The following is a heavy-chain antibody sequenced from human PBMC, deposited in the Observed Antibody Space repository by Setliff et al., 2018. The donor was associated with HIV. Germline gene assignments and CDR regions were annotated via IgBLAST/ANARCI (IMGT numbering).Heavy chain of an antibody. V-gene: IGHV3-15*01. D-gene: IGHD1-1*01. Sequence: FTGAGXXXVXXXXXXGLEWVGRIKSITDGGAVDYAAPVQGRFSISRDDSQNTVYLHLNTLQTEDTGTYYFTTDPYDTTSGVEFDPWGQGTLVTVSS. CDR2: IKSITDGGAV. CDR3: TTDPYDTTSGVEFDP. CDR1: FTGAG. J-gene: IGHJ5*02.